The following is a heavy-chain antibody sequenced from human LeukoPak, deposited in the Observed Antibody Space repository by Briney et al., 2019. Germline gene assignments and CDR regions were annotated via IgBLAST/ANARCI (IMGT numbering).Heavy chain of an antibody. CDR2: ISYDGSNK. J-gene: IGHJ4*02. V-gene: IGHV3-30-3*01. Sequence: GGSLRLSCAASGFTFSSYAMHWVRQAPGKGLEWVAVISYDGSNKYYADSVKGRFTIPRDNSKNTLYLQMNSLRAEDTAVYYCARDKVGNWGQGTLVTVSS. CDR3: ARDKVGN. CDR1: GFTFSSYA. D-gene: IGHD1-26*01.